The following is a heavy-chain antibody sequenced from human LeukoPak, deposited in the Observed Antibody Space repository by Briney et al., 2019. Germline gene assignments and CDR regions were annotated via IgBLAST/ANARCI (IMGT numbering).Heavy chain of an antibody. CDR1: GFTFSSYA. V-gene: IGHV3-23*01. D-gene: IGHD6-13*01. CDR2: ISGSGGST. CDR3: AQVAAGRFDY. Sequence: PGGSLRLSCAASGFTFSSYAMSWVRQAPGKGLEWVSAISGSGGSTYYADSVKGRFTISRDNAKNSLYLQMNSLRAEDTAVYYCAQVAAGRFDYWGQGTLVTVSS. J-gene: IGHJ4*02.